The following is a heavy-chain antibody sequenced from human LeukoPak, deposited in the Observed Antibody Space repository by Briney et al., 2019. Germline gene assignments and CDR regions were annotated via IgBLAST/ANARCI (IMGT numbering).Heavy chain of an antibody. J-gene: IGHJ5*02. CDR3: ARASNGITGWFDP. D-gene: IGHD1-20*01. CDR2: INPNSGGT. V-gene: IGHV1-2*02. CDR1: GYTFTGYY. Sequence: ASVKVSCKASGYTFTGYYMHWVRQAPGQGLEWMGWINPNSGGTNYAQKFQGRVTMTRDTSISTAYMELSRLRSDDTAVYYCARASNGITGWFDPWGQGTLVTVSS.